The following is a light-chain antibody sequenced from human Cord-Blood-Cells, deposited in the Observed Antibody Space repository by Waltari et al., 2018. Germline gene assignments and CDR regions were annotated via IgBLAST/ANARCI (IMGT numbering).Light chain of an antibody. CDR1: QSVSSY. CDR3: QQRSNWPPGLT. CDR2: DAS. Sequence: EIVLTQSPATLSLSPGERVTLPCRASQSVSSYLAWYQQKPGQAPRLLIYDASNRATGIPARFSGSGSGTDFTLTISSLEPEDFAVYYCQQRSNWPPGLTFGGGTKVEIK. V-gene: IGKV3-11*01. J-gene: IGKJ4*01.